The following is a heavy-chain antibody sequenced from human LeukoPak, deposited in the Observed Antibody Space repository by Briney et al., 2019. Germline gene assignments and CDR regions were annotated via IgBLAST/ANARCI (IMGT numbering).Heavy chain of an antibody. Sequence: SETLSLTCSVSGASISSGDYYWRWIRQSPGKGLEWIGYIYYSGSTNYNPSLKSRVTISVDTSKNQFSLKLSSVTAADTAVYYCARVGDNWFDPWGQGTLVTVSS. D-gene: IGHD2-21*01. CDR3: ARVGDNWFDP. CDR1: GASISSGDYY. CDR2: IYYSGST. V-gene: IGHV4-61*08. J-gene: IGHJ5*02.